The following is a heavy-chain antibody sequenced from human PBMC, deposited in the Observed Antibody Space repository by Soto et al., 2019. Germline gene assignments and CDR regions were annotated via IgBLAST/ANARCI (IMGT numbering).Heavy chain of an antibody. V-gene: IGHV1-8*01. D-gene: IGHD3-10*01. J-gene: IGHJ5*02. Sequence: QVQLVQSGAEVKKPGASVKVSCKASGYTFTSYDINWVRQATGQGLEWMGWMNPNSGNTGYAQKFQGRVTMTRNTSISTAYMELSSLRSEDTDVYYCARGPHYYGSGSRSYWFDPWGQGTLVTVSS. CDR2: MNPNSGNT. CDR3: ARGPHYYGSGSRSYWFDP. CDR1: GYTFTSYD.